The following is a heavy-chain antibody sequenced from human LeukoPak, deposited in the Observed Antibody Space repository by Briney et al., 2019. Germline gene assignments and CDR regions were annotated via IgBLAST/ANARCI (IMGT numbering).Heavy chain of an antibody. V-gene: IGHV3-43*02. D-gene: IGHD4-17*01. Sequence: GGSLRLSCAASGFTFDDYAMHWVRQAPGKGLEWVSLISGEGGSTYYADSVKGRFTISRDNSKNSLYLQMNSLRTEDTALYYCVLRTLGYWGQGTLVSVSS. CDR3: VLRTLGY. J-gene: IGHJ4*02. CDR1: GFTFDDYA. CDR2: ISGEGGST.